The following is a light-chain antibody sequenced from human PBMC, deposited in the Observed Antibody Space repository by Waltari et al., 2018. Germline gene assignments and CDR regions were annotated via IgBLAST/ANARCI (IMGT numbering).Light chain of an antibody. CDR2: TAS. J-gene: IGKJ1*01. CDR3: QQYNSYSLT. V-gene: IGKV1-39*01. Sequence: DIQMTQSPSSLSASVGDRVTITCRASQSISNYLNWFQHKPGKAPKLLIYTASSLQSGASSRFSGSGSGTDFTLTISSLQPEDFATYYCQQYNSYSLTFGQGTKVEIK. CDR1: QSISNY.